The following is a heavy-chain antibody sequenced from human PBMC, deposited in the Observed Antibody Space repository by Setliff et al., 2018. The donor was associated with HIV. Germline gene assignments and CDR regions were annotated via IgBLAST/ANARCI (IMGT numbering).Heavy chain of an antibody. V-gene: IGHV4-61*09. CDR1: GGSISSGSYY. D-gene: IGHD5-12*01. CDR2: IYTSGST. J-gene: IGHJ4*02. CDR3: ARGGQSSGYGIEL. Sequence: PSETLSLTCTVSGGSISSGSYYWSWIRQPAGKGLEWIGHIYTSGSTNYNPSLKSRVTISVDTSKNQFSLKLSSVTAADTAMYYCARGGQSSGYGIELWGQGTLVTVSS.